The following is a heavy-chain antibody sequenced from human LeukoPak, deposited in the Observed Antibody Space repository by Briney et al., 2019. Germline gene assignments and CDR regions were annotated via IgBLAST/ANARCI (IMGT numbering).Heavy chain of an antibody. V-gene: IGHV1-2*02. J-gene: IGHJ4*02. CDR3: ARELMTTVTGPLGY. CDR2: INPNSGGT. CDR1: GYTFTGYY. D-gene: IGHD4-17*01. Sequence: SVKVSCKASGYTFTGYYMHWVRQAPGQGLEWMRWINPNSGGTNYAQKFQGRVTMTRDTSISTAYMELSRLRSDDTAVYHCARELMTTVTGPLGYWGQGTLVTVSS.